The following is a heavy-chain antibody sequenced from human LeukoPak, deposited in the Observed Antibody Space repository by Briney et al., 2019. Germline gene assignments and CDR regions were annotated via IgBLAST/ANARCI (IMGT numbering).Heavy chain of an antibody. CDR3: ARDPSYYYDSSGSH. J-gene: IGHJ4*02. CDR2: ISSSSSYI. V-gene: IGHV3-21*01. CDR1: GFTFSSYS. D-gene: IGHD3-22*01. Sequence: GGSLRLSCADSGFTFSSYSMNWVRQAPGKGLEWVSSISSSSSYIYYADSVKGRFTISRDNAKNSLYLQMNSLRAEDTAVYYCARDPSYYYDSSGSHWGQGTLVTVSS.